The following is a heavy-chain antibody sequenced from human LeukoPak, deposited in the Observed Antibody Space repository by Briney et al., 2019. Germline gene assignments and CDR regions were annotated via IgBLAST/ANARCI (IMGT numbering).Heavy chain of an antibody. V-gene: IGHV4-34*01. CDR2: INHSGVP. CDR3: VRGLSPAGETLGY. Sequence: SETLSLTCAVYGGSFSGYYWSWIRQPPGKGLDWIAEINHSGVPRYNPSLKSRVTISLDTSKNQFSLNLTSVTAADTAIYYCVRGLSPAGETLGYWGQGTLVTVSS. CDR1: GGSFSGYY. J-gene: IGHJ4*02. D-gene: IGHD6-19*01.